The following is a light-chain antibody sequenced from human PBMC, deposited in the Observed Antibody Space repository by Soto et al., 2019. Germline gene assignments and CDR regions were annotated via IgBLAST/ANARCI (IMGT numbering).Light chain of an antibody. CDR3: QQYNSYRT. Sequence: DIQMTQSPSSVSASVGDRVTITCRASQSISNRLAWYHQKPGKNPNLLIYDDSSLESGVPSRFSGSGSGTEFTLTITSLQPDDFATYYXQQYNSYRTFGQGTKVDIK. CDR2: DDS. J-gene: IGKJ1*01. CDR1: QSISNR. V-gene: IGKV1-5*01.